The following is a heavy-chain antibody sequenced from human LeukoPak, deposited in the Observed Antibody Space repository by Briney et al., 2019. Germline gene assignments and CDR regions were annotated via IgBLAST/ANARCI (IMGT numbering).Heavy chain of an antibody. D-gene: IGHD6-19*01. J-gene: IGHJ3*02. CDR1: GFTVSSNY. V-gene: IGHV3-53*01. CDR2: IYSGGST. CDR3: ARDGSSGSRDAFDI. Sequence: GGSLRLSCAASGFTVSSNYMSWDRQAPGKGLEWVSVIYSGGSTYYADSVKGRFTISRDNSKNTLYLQTNSLRAEDTAVYYCARDGSSGSRDAFDIWGQGTMVTVSS.